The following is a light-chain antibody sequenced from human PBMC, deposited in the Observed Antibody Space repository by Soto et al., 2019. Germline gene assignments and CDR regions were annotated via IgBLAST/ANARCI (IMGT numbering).Light chain of an antibody. Sequence: DIQMTQSPSTLSASVGDRVTITCRASQSISSWLAWYQQKPGKAPKLLIYKASSLESGVPSRFSGSGSGTEFTLTISSLQPDDFAHYYCQQYNSYSTWTFGQGTKVEIK. CDR3: QQYNSYSTWT. CDR1: QSISSW. CDR2: KAS. J-gene: IGKJ1*01. V-gene: IGKV1-5*03.